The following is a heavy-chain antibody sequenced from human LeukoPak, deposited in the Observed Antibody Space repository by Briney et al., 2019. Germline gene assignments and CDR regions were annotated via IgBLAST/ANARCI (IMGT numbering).Heavy chain of an antibody. D-gene: IGHD6-6*01. CDR1: GLPFSGYS. V-gene: IGHV3-21*01. J-gene: IGHJ4*02. Sequence: GGSLRLSCAGSGLPFSGYSMNWVRQTPGKGLEWVSSMRILSGITYYAESVKGRFAVSRDNAKSLLHLQMNSLRVEDTAIYYCAREFEYSTSGAGYWGQGTLVTVSS. CDR2: MRILSGIT. CDR3: AREFEYSTSGAGY.